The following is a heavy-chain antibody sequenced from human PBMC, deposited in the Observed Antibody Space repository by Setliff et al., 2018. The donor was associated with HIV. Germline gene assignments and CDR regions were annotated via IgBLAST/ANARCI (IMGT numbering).Heavy chain of an antibody. Sequence: PSETLSLTCAVYGGSFSGYYWSWIRQPPGKGLEWIGSINYRGNTYYNPSLKSRAAIPVETAKNQISLKLSSVTAADTAVYYCASLDGSESPYIYYYYMDVWGEGTAVTVSS. D-gene: IGHD3-10*01. CDR2: INYRGNT. CDR1: GGSFSGYY. V-gene: IGHV4-34*01. CDR3: ASLDGSESPYIYYYYMDV. J-gene: IGHJ6*03.